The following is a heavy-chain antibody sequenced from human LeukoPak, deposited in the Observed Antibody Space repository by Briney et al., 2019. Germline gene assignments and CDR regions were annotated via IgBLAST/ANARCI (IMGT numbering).Heavy chain of an antibody. V-gene: IGHV3-48*01. D-gene: IGHD1-7*01. J-gene: IGHJ6*02. Sequence: GGSLRLSCAASGFTLSSYTMNWVRQAPGKGLEWVPYISGGSNSIYYADSVKGRFTISRDNAKNSLSLQMNSLRAEDTAVYFCARGRITGTTYGMDVWGQGTTVTVSS. CDR1: GFTLSSYT. CDR2: ISGGSNSI. CDR3: ARGRITGTTYGMDV.